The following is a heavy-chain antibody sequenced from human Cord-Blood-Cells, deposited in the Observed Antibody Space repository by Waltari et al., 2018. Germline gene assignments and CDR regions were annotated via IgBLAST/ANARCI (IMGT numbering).Heavy chain of an antibody. D-gene: IGHD3-22*01. CDR3: ASSASESSGYLRGWYFDL. V-gene: IGHV1-2*02. CDR1: GYTFTGYY. J-gene: IGHJ2*01. CDR2: INPNSCGT. Sequence: QVQLVQSGAEVKKPGASVKVSCKASGYTFTGYYMHWVRQAPGQGLEWMGWINPNSCGTNYAQKFQGRVTMTRDTSISTAYMELSRLRSDDTAVYYCASSASESSGYLRGWYFDLWGRGTLVTVSS.